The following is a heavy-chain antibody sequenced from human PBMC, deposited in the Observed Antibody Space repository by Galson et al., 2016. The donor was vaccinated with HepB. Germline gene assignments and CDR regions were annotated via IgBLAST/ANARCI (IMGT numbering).Heavy chain of an antibody. V-gene: IGHV4-39*01. CDR1: GGSISSSRYY. D-gene: IGHD1-26*01. CDR3: VRPVGASDAFDI. J-gene: IGHJ3*02. Sequence: SETLSLTCTVSGGSISSSRYYWGWIRQPPGKGLEWIGSISYSGSTYYNPSLKSRVTLLVDMSKNQFSLQLNSVTAADTAVYYCVRPVGASDAFDIWGQGTMVTVSS. CDR2: ISYSGST.